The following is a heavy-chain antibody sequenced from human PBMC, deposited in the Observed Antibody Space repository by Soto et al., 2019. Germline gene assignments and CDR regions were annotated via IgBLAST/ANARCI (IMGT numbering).Heavy chain of an antibody. CDR2: IGTAGDT. J-gene: IGHJ4*02. Sequence: PGGSLRLSCAASGFTFSSYDMHWVRQATGKGLEWVSAIGTAGDTYYPGSVKGRFTISRENAKNSLYLQMNSLRAGDTAVYYCARGRAAGDHFDYWGQGTLVTVSS. V-gene: IGHV3-13*01. D-gene: IGHD6-13*01. CDR3: ARGRAAGDHFDY. CDR1: GFTFSSYD.